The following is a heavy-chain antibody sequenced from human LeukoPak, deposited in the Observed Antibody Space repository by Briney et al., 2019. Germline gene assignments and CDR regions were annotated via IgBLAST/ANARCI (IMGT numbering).Heavy chain of an antibody. D-gene: IGHD2-15*01. CDR2: INAGNGNT. CDR3: ARDVEDSAFDI. CDR1: GYTFTSYA. V-gene: IGHV1-3*01. Sequence: GASVKDSCKASGYTFTSYAMHWVRQAPGQRLEWMGWINAGNGNTKYSQKFQGRVTITRDTSASTAYMELSSLRSEDTAVYYCARDVEDSAFDIWGQGTMVTVSS. J-gene: IGHJ3*02.